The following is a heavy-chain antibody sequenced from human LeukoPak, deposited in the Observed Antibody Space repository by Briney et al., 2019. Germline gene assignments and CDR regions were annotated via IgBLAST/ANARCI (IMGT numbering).Heavy chain of an antibody. CDR3: ARDYYGSGNYYYGMDV. CDR2: IIPIFGTA. Sequence: ASVKVSCKASGGTLSSYAISWVRQAPGQGLEWMGGIIPIFGTANYAQKFQGWVTMTRDTSISTAYMELSRLRSDDTAVYYCARDYYGSGNYYYGMDVWGQGTTVTVYS. V-gene: IGHV1-69*05. CDR1: GGTLSSYA. D-gene: IGHD3-10*01. J-gene: IGHJ6*02.